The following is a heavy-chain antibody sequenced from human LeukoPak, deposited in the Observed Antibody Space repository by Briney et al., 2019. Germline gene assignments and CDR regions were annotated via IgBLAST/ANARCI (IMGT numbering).Heavy chain of an antibody. D-gene: IGHD3-22*01. J-gene: IGHJ5*02. V-gene: IGHV3-23*01. CDR3: AKDRTNYYDTPFDP. Sequence: GGSLRLSCAATGVTFSSYAMSWVRQAPGKGLEWVSAISGSGGSTYYADSVKGRFTISRDNSKNTLYLQMNSLRAEDTAVYYCAKDRTNYYDTPFDPWGQGTLVTVSS. CDR2: ISGSGGST. CDR1: GVTFSSYA.